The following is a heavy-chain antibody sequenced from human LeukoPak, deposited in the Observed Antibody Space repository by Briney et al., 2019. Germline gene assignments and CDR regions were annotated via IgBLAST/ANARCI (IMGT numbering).Heavy chain of an antibody. CDR1: GFTFRNYW. V-gene: IGHV3-7*01. CDR2: IKQDGIVK. Sequence: GGSLRLSCAASGFTFRNYWMSWVRQAPGRGLDWVATIKQDGIVKHYVDFVKGRFTISRDNAENSLYLQMDSLRVDDTAVYYCARLGGETTRFDLWGQGALVTVSS. D-gene: IGHD1-7*01. CDR3: ARLGGETTRFDL. J-gene: IGHJ5*02.